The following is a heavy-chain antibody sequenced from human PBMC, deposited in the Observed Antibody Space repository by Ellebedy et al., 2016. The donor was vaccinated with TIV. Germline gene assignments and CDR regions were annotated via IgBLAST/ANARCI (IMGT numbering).Heavy chain of an antibody. D-gene: IGHD2-21*01. V-gene: IGHV1-2*02. CDR2: LHPSSGGT. Sequence: AASVKVSCKPSGYIFTAYHIHWVRQAPGQGLEWLGWLHPSSGGTNYAQNFQGRVSMTRDTSISTAYMELSRLNSDDTPVYYCAAFPYIRTSSAYWGQGTLVTVSS. CDR3: AAFPYIRTSSAY. CDR1: GYIFTAYH. J-gene: IGHJ4*02.